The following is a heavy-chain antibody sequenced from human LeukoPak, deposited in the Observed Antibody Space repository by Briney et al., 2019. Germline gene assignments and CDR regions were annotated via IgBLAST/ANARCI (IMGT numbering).Heavy chain of an antibody. V-gene: IGHV3-7*01. J-gene: IGHJ3*02. Sequence: GGSLRLSCAASGFTFSNYWMAWVRQVPGKGLEWVGNIKPDGSEKNYVDSVKGRFTISRDNARNSLYLQMDNVRAEDTAVYYCARPLRFGDTSAYRALDIWGQGTLVSVSS. CDR2: IKPDGSEK. D-gene: IGHD3-22*01. CDR1: GFTFSNYW. CDR3: ARPLRFGDTSAYRALDI.